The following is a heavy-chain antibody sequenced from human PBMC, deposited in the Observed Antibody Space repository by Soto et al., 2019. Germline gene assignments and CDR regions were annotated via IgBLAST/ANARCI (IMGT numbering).Heavy chain of an antibody. Sequence: QVQLVQSGAEVKKPGASVNVSCETSGYTFTGSSIHWVRQAPGQGLEWMGYINPNSGDTIFAQKFQGRVTMTRDTSISTAYMELSRVASDDTAVYYCARDLTGDPNYWGQGILVTVSS. V-gene: IGHV1-2*02. CDR1: GYTFTGSS. CDR2: INPNSGDT. J-gene: IGHJ4*02. CDR3: ARDLTGDPNY. D-gene: IGHD7-27*01.